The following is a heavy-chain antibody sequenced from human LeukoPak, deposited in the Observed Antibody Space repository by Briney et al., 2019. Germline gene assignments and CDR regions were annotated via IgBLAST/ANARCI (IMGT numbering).Heavy chain of an antibody. CDR3: ARGASNRFDY. D-gene: IGHD1-14*01. CDR1: GFTFSNYW. V-gene: IGHV3-74*01. Sequence: PGGSLRLSCAASGFTFSNYWMHWVRQAPGKGLVWVSRIYTDGSSTNYADSVKGRFTISRDNAKNTLYLQMNSLRGEDTAVYYCARGASNRFDYWGREPWSPSPQ. CDR2: IYTDGSST. J-gene: IGHJ4*02.